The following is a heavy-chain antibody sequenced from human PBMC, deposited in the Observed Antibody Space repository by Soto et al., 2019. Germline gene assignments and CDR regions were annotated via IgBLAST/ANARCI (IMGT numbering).Heavy chain of an antibody. CDR2: IYYSGST. Sequence: PSETLSLTCTVSGGSISSSSYYWGWIRQPPGKGLEWIGSIYYSGSTYYNPSLKSRVTISVDTSKNQFSLKLSSVTAADTAVYYCARHNPQMWLLLTYYFDYWGQGPLVPVSS. V-gene: IGHV4-39*01. J-gene: IGHJ4*02. CDR1: GGSISSSSYY. CDR3: ARHNPQMWLLLTYYFDY. D-gene: IGHD5-12*01.